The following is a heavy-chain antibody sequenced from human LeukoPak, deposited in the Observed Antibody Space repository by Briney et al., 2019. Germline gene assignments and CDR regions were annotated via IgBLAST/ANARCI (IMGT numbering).Heavy chain of an antibody. Sequence: GGSLRLSCAASGFIFSSYDMNWVRQAPGKGLEWVSYISSSGSTIFYADSVKGRFTVSRDNAKNSLYLQVSSLRADDTAVYYCARDQYGSGDGYYMDVWGKGTTVTISS. CDR2: ISSSGSTI. V-gene: IGHV3-48*03. CDR3: ARDQYGSGDGYYMDV. CDR1: GFIFSSYD. D-gene: IGHD3-10*01. J-gene: IGHJ6*03.